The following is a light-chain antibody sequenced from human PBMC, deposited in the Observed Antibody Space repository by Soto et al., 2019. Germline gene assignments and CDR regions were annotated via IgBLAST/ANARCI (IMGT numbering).Light chain of an antibody. CDR2: GAS. CDR3: QHYNNWPPLT. Sequence: EIVMTQSPATLSVSPGERATLSCRASQSVSSNLAWYQQKPGQAPGLLIYGASTRDTGIPARSGGSGSGTEFNLTIRSLQAEAFAVYSCQHYNNWPPLTFGGGTKVEIK. V-gene: IGKV3-15*01. J-gene: IGKJ4*01. CDR1: QSVSSN.